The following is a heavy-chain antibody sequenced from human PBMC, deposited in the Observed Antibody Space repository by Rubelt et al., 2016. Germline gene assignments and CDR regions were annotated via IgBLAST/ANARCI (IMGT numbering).Heavy chain of an antibody. D-gene: IGHD1-26*01. CDR2: ISGTGNVI. J-gene: IGHJ4*02. CDR3: ARGIGATPTVDY. V-gene: IGHV3-48*02. Sequence: NWVRQAPGKGLEWVAYISGTGNVIYYADSVKGRFTTFRDTAKNSLYLQMNSLRDEDTAVYYCARGIGATPTVDYWGQGTLVAVSS.